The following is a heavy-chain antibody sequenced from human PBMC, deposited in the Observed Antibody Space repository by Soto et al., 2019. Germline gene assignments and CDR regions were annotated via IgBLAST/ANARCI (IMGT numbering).Heavy chain of an antibody. CDR1: GYTFTSYD. D-gene: IGHD6-19*01. V-gene: IGHV1-8*01. J-gene: IGHJ4*02. CDR2: MNPNSGNT. Sequence: ASVKVSCKASGYTFTSYDINWVRQATGQGLEWMGWMNPNSGNTGYAQKFQGRVTMTRNTSISTAYMELSSLRSEDTAVYYCARGSKVAVAGDFDYWGQGTLVTVSS. CDR3: ARGSKVAVAGDFDY.